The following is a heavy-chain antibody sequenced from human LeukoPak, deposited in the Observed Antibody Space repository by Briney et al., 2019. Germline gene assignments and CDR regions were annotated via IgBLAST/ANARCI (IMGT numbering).Heavy chain of an antibody. V-gene: IGHV4-59*12. CDR1: GGSISRYY. CDR3: ARRGGLTLFGVVTQYYFDY. J-gene: IGHJ4*02. CDR2: IYYSGST. D-gene: IGHD3-3*01. Sequence: PSETLSLTCTVSGGSISRYYWSWIRQPPGKGLEWIGYIYYSGSTNYNPSLKSRVTISVDTSKNQFSLKLSSVTAADTAVYYCARRGGLTLFGVVTQYYFDYWGQGTLVTVSS.